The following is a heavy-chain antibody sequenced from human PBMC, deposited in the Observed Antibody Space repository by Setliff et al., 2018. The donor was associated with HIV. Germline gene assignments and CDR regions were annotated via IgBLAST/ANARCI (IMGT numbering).Heavy chain of an antibody. V-gene: IGHV1-8*01. Sequence: ASVKVSCKASAPFTNVNIHWLRRATGQGLEWMGWMNPNSGVSGYGQKFQGRVTMTRDTSISTAYMELSSLTSEDTAVYYCARDQGLWDYGGKFLLREYFNHWGQGTLVTV. CDR2: MNPNSGVS. J-gene: IGHJ1*01. CDR1: APFTNVN. D-gene: IGHD4-17*01. CDR3: ARDQGLWDYGGKFLLREYFNH.